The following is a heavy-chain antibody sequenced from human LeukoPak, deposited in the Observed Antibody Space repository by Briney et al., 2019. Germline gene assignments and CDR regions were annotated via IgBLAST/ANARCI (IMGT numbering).Heavy chain of an antibody. J-gene: IGHJ4*02. D-gene: IGHD3-3*01. CDR1: GFTFSSYA. Sequence: GGSLRLSCAASGFTFSSYAMSWVRQAPGKGLEWVSAISGSGGSTYYADSVKGRFTISRDNSKNTLYLQMNSLRAEDTAVYYCAKDHHYDFWSGYYIFDWGQGTLVTVSS. V-gene: IGHV3-23*01. CDR3: AKDHHYDFWSGYYIFD. CDR2: ISGSGGST.